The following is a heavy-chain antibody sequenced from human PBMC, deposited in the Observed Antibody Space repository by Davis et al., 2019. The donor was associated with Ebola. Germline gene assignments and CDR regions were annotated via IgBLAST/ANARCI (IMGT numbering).Heavy chain of an antibody. CDR2: INPNSGGT. CDR3: AFQGHIATTPPATEYFDY. J-gene: IGHJ4*02. V-gene: IGHV1-2*02. D-gene: IGHD2-2*01. Sequence: ASVKVSCKASGYTFTGYYMHWVRQAPGQGLGWMGWINPNSGGTNYAQKFQGRVTMTRDTSISTAYMELSRLRSDDTAVYYCAFQGHIATTPPATEYFDYWGQGTLVTVSS. CDR1: GYTFTGYY.